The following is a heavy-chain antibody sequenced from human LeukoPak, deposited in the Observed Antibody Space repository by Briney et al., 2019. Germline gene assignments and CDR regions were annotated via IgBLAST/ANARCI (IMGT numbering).Heavy chain of an antibody. D-gene: IGHD1-7*01. J-gene: IGHJ3*02. CDR2: IGGNSGYM. Sequence: PGGSLRLSCAASGFTFSPYDMNWVRQAPGKGLEWVSSIGGNSGYMYYGDSVKGRFTISRDNAKNSLYLQMNSLRAEDTAVYYCARSELDAFDIWGQGTMVTVSS. V-gene: IGHV3-21*01. CDR1: GFTFSPYD. CDR3: ARSELDAFDI.